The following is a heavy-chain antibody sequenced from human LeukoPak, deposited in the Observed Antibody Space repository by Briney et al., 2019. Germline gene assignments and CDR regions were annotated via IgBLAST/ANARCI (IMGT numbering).Heavy chain of an antibody. CDR1: GGSFSDYY. D-gene: IGHD3-10*01. V-gene: IGHV4-34*01. Sequence: SETLSLTCAVYGGSFSDYYWSWIRQSPGKGLEWIGEINHRGSTKYNPSLKSRVTISVDTSKNQFSLKLSSVTAADTAVYYCARDPYDSGIWGQGTLVTVSS. J-gene: IGHJ4*02. CDR2: INHRGST. CDR3: ARDPYDSGI.